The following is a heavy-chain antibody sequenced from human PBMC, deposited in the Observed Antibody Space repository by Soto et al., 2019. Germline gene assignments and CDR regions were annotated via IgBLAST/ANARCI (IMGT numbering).Heavy chain of an antibody. CDR2: ISWNSGSI. D-gene: IGHD6-13*01. Sequence: HPGGSLRLSCAASGFTFDDYAMHWVRQAPGKGLEWVSGISWNSGSIGYADSVKGRFTISRDNAKNSLYLQMNSLRAEDTALYYCAKASYSSSWGYYLDYWGQGTLVTVSS. CDR3: AKASYSSSWGYYLDY. CDR1: GFTFDDYA. J-gene: IGHJ4*02. V-gene: IGHV3-9*01.